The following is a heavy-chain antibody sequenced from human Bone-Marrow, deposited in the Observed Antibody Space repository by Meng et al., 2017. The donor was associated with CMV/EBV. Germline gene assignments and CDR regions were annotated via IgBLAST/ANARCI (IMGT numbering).Heavy chain of an antibody. CDR1: GFTFSSYS. D-gene: IGHD3-16*01. V-gene: IGHV3-21*01. CDR3: ARAQVYYFDS. Sequence: GGSLRLSCVGSGFTFSSYSMNWVRQAPGKGLEWVSSISSSSSYIYYADSVKGRFTISRDNAENSLYLQMSSLRAEDTAVYYCARAQVYYFDSWGQGKLVTVSS. CDR2: ISSSSSYI. J-gene: IGHJ4*02.